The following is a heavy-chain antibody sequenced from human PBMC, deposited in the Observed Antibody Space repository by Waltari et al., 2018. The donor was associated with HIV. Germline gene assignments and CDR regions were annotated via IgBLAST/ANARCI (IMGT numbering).Heavy chain of an antibody. Sequence: EVQLVESGGGLVQPGGSLRHSFAASGFPFRSYWMHWVRQAPGKGLVWVSCISSDGSTTNYADSVKGRLTISRDNAKNTLYLQMNSLRADDTAVYYCARENTMTYYDALDIWGQGTMVTVSS. V-gene: IGHV3-74*01. CDR3: ARENTMTYYDALDI. D-gene: IGHD4-17*01. CDR2: ISSDGSTT. J-gene: IGHJ3*02. CDR1: GFPFRSYW.